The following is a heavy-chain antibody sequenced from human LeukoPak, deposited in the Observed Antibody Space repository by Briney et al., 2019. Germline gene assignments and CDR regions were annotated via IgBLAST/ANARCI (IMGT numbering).Heavy chain of an antibody. CDR2: IYNRGST. CDR1: GFTFSSYA. D-gene: IGHD3-10*01. V-gene: IGHV4-34*01. Sequence: PGGSLRLSCAASGFTFSSYAMIWVRQAPGKGLEWIGIIYNRGSTDYNPSLKSRVTISVDTSKNQFSLKLNSVTAADTAVYYCARVVGPPYHDYWGQGTLVTVSS. CDR3: ARVVGPPYHDY. J-gene: IGHJ4*02.